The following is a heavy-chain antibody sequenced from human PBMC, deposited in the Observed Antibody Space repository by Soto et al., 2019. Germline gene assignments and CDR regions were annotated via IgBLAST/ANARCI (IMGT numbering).Heavy chain of an antibody. CDR3: ARDTEIVVVVAATPGDYYGMDV. CDR1: GGTFSSYA. D-gene: IGHD2-15*01. V-gene: IGHV1-69*01. J-gene: IGHJ6*02. Sequence: QVQLVQSGAEVKKPGSSVKVSCKASGGTFSSYAISWVRQAPGQGLEWMGGIIPIFGTANYAQKFQGRVTYTADESTSAAYMELSSRRSEDTAMFYCARDTEIVVVVAATPGDYYGMDVWGQGTTVTVSS. CDR2: IIPIFGTA.